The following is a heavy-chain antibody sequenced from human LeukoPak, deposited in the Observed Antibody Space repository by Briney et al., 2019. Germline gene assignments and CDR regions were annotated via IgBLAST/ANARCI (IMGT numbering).Heavy chain of an antibody. Sequence: GGSLRLSCVASGFSFRGYGMHWVRQAPGKGLEWVALIWYDGSQEYYADPVKGRFTISRDNSKNTVSLQMNSLGGEDTAVYYCARGRGGYTDYYYMDVWGKGTTVTVSS. CDR1: GFSFRGYG. CDR2: IWYDGSQE. V-gene: IGHV3-33*01. J-gene: IGHJ6*03. D-gene: IGHD3-22*01. CDR3: ARGRGGYTDYYYMDV.